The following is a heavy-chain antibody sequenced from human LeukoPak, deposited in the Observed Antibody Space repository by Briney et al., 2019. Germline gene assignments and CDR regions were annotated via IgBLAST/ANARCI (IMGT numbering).Heavy chain of an antibody. CDR3: AKSRFSCIGNNCYSPDY. CDR2: ISGSRTYT. CDR1: GFTFSDYY. J-gene: IGHJ4*02. V-gene: IGHV3-11*03. D-gene: IGHD2-15*01. Sequence: GGSLRLSCAASGFTFSDYYMSWIRQAPGRGLELVSYISGSRTYTNYADSVKGRFSISRDNAKNSVYLQMNSLRVEDTAIYYCAKSRFSCIGNNCYSPDYWGQGTLVTVSS.